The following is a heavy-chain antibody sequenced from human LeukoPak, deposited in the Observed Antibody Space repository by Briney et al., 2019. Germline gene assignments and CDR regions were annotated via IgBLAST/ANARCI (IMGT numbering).Heavy chain of an antibody. CDR2: ISGSGGST. J-gene: IGHJ4*02. Sequence: GGSLRLSCAASGFTFSSYGMSWVRQAPGKGLEWVSAISGSGGSTYYADSVKGRFTISRDNSKNTLYLQMTSLRAEDTAVYYCARHLTMIADFDYWGQGTLVTVSS. D-gene: IGHD3-22*01. CDR3: ARHLTMIADFDY. V-gene: IGHV3-23*01. CDR1: GFTFSSYG.